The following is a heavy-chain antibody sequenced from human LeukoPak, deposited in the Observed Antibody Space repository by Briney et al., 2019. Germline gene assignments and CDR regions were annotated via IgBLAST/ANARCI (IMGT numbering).Heavy chain of an antibody. V-gene: IGHV5-51*01. Sequence: GESLKISCKGSGYSFTSYWIGWVRQMPGKGLEWMGIIYPGDSDTRYSPSFQGQVTISADKSISTAYLQWSSLKASDTAMHYCARSDRGFWSGYYAFDIWGQGTMVTVSS. CDR2: IYPGDSDT. CDR3: ARSDRGFWSGYYAFDI. CDR1: GYSFTSYW. J-gene: IGHJ3*02. D-gene: IGHD3-3*01.